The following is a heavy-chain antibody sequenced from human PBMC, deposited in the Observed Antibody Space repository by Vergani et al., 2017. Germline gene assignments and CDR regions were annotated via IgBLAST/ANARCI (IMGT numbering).Heavy chain of an antibody. CDR1: GFTFSSYA. CDR3: ARGIRYYYGSGSYGSAFDI. D-gene: IGHD3-10*01. Sequence: QVHLVESGGGVVQPGRSLRLSCAASGFTFSSYAMHWVRQAPGKGLEWVAVISYDGSNKYYADSVKGRFTISRDNAKNSLYLQMNSLRAEDTAVYYCARGIRYYYGSGSYGSAFDIWGQGTMVTVSS. J-gene: IGHJ3*02. CDR2: ISYDGSNK. V-gene: IGHV3-30-3*01.